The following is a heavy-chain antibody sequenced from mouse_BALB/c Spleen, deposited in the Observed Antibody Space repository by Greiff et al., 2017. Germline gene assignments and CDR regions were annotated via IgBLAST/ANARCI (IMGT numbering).Heavy chain of an antibody. CDR2: IWGDGST. CDR1: GFSLTGYG. J-gene: IGHJ4*01. V-gene: IGHV2-6-7*01. D-gene: IGHD2-2*01. CDR3: ARDPLDGYDGGLGAMDY. Sequence: VQLQQSGPGLVAPSQSLSITCTVSGFSLTGYGVNWVRQPPGKGLEWLGMIWGDGSTDYNSALKSRLSISKDNSKSQVFLKMNSLQTDDTARYYCARDPLDGYDGGLGAMDYWGQGTSVTVSS.